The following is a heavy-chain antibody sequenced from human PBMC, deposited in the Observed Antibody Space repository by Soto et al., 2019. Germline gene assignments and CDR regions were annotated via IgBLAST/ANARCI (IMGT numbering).Heavy chain of an antibody. CDR1: GFTFSSYS. V-gene: IGHV3-48*01. CDR3: XRHPERIAQIGWFDP. D-gene: IGHD6-13*01. CDR2: ISSSSSTI. Sequence: EVQLVESGGGLVQPGGSLRLSFAASGFTFSSYSMNWVRQAPGKGLEWVSYISSSSSTIYYADSVKGRFTISRDNAKNXXXXXMISXXXEDTXXYYXXRHPERIAQIGWFDPWGQGTLVTVSS. J-gene: IGHJ5*02.